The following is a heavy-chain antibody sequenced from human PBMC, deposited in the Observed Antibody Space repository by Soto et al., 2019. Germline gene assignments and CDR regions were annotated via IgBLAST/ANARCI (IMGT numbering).Heavy chain of an antibody. V-gene: IGHV4-59*01. CDR1: GDSINAYY. CDR2: IYYSGST. J-gene: IGHJ5*02. CDR3: ARGGGSYYKYWFDP. Sequence: QVQLQESGPGLVKPSETLSLTCTVSGDSINAYYWNWVRQPPGEGLEWIGYIYYSGSTSYNPSLKSRVTISLDTSKNQFSLKLRSVTAADTAVYYCARGGGSYYKYWFDPWGQGTLVTVSS. D-gene: IGHD1-26*01.